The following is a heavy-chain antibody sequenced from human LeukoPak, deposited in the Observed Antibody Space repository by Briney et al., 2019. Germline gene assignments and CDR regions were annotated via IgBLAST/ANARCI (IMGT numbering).Heavy chain of an antibody. Sequence: PSETLSLTCAVSGGSISSSGYSWSWIRQPPGKGLEWIGYIHHTGSTYYNPSLKSRVTISVDRSKNQFSLKLSSVTAADTAMYFCARTPTYCGGDCYYFDPWGQGTLVAVSS. D-gene: IGHD2-21*02. CDR1: GGSISSSGYS. V-gene: IGHV4-30-2*01. J-gene: IGHJ5*02. CDR2: IHHTGST. CDR3: ARTPTYCGGDCYYFDP.